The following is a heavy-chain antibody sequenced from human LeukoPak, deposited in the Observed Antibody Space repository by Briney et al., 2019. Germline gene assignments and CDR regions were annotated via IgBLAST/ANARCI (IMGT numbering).Heavy chain of an antibody. D-gene: IGHD3-22*01. J-gene: IGHJ4*02. V-gene: IGHV3-33*01. CDR3: VRDSGEIPNTYYYDSSGYLHY. CDR1: GXTFNTYG. Sequence: GSLRLSSAASGXTFNTYGMHWARQAPGKGLEWVAVIWYDGSNKYYADSVRGRFTISRDNSKNTLYLQMNSMRAEDTAVYFCVRDSGEIPNTYYYDSSGYLHYWGPGTLVTVSS. CDR2: IWYDGSNK.